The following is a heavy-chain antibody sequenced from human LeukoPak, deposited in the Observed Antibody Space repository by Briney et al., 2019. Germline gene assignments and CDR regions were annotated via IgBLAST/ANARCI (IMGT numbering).Heavy chain of an antibody. J-gene: IGHJ4*02. CDR1: GGSISGTNW. D-gene: IGHD1-26*01. Sequence: MSSETLSFTCGVSGGSISGTNWWSWVRQPPGQGLEWIGEISLAGQTNYNQSLNGRVTISLDKSSNQLSLHLTSVTAADTATYFCSRESGPFCPFGYWGQGTLVIVSS. CDR2: ISLAGQT. CDR3: SRESGPFCPFGY. V-gene: IGHV4/OR15-8*02.